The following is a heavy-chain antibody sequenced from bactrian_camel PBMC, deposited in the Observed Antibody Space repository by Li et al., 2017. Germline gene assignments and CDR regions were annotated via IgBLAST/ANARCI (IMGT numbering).Heavy chain of an antibody. Sequence: VQLVESGGGSVQSGGSLRLSCAASGYTSSSNCMGWFRQAPGKEREGVAAIAIRDGATYYADSVKGRFTISQGNTVDLTMNSLRPEDTGMYYRAGDARENEGRRALAESTYNNWGQGTQVTVS. CDR1: GYTSSSNC. V-gene: IGHV3S40*01. CDR3: AGDARENEGRRALAESTYNN. J-gene: IGHJ4*01. CDR2: IAIRDGAT. D-gene: IGHD1*01.